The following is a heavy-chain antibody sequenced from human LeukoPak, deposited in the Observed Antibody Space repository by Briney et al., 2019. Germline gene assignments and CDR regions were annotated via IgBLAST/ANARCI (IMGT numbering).Heavy chain of an antibody. D-gene: IGHD2-2*01. CDR3: AKRYCTSASCSCFDY. Sequence: GGSLRLSCAASGFTFSSYAMSWVRQAPGEGLEWVSAISGSGGSTDYADSVKGRFTISRDNSKNTLYLQMDSLSAGDTAVYYCAKRYCTSASCSCFDYWGQGTLVTVSS. V-gene: IGHV3-23*01. J-gene: IGHJ4*02. CDR2: ISGSGGST. CDR1: GFTFSSYA.